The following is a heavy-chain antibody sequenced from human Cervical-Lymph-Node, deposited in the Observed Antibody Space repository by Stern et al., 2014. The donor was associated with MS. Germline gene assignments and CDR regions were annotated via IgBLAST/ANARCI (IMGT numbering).Heavy chain of an antibody. CDR2: INANSGAT. CDR3: ARDLAGDGDLSLDS. V-gene: IGHV1-2*02. CDR1: GYTITGYY. J-gene: IGHJ4*02. D-gene: IGHD7-27*01. Sequence: QMQLVQSGAEVKKPGASVKVSCKASGYTITGYYIHWVRQAPGQGLEWMGWINANSGATKYAQNFQGRFTMTRDTSINTAHMELSGLRVDDTAVYYCARDLAGDGDLSLDSWGQGTLVTVSS.